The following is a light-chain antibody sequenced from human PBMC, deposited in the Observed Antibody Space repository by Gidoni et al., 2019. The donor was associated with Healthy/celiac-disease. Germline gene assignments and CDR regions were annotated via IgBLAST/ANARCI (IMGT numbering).Light chain of an antibody. Sequence: DIVMTQSPLSLPVTPGEPASISCRSSQSLLQSNGYNYLDWYLQKPGQSPQLLIYWGSYRASGVPERFSGSGSGTYFTMKISRVEAEYVGFYYCMQALHTPLFGGGTKVEIK. CDR2: WGS. J-gene: IGKJ4*02. CDR1: QSLLQSNGYNY. V-gene: IGKV2-28*01. CDR3: MQALHTPL.